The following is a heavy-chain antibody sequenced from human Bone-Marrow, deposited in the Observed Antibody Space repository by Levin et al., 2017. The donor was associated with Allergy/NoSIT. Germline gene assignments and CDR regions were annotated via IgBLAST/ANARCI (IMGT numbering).Heavy chain of an antibody. J-gene: IGHJ1*01. CDR1: GASITNNNYY. V-gene: IGHV4-39*07. Sequence: SQTLSLTCNVSGASITNNNYYWVWVRQPSGKGLEWIGTIFHRGSTFYKPSLKSRVTISLDTSKNQFSLILNSVTAADTAVYYCARGWSLGLGRGYLPLWGQGTLVTVSS. CDR3: ARGWSLGLGRGYLPL. D-gene: IGHD3/OR15-3a*01. CDR2: IFHRGST.